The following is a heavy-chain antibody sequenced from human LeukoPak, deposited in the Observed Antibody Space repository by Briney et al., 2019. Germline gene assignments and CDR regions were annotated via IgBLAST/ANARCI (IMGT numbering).Heavy chain of an antibody. Sequence: ASVKVSCKASGYIFTTYGISWVRQAPGQGLEWMGWISAYNGNTNYAQKFQGRVTMTRDTSISTAYMELSRLRSDDTAVYYCARDLTPSAAAPVDYWGQGTLVTVSS. V-gene: IGHV1-18*01. CDR1: GYIFTTYG. CDR2: ISAYNGNT. D-gene: IGHD6-13*01. CDR3: ARDLTPSAAAPVDY. J-gene: IGHJ4*02.